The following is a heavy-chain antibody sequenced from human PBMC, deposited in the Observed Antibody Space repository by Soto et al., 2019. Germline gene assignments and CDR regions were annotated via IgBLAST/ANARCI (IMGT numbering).Heavy chain of an antibody. V-gene: IGHV4-31*03. CDR1: GGSISSGAYY. J-gene: IGHJ5*02. CDR3: ARDLQLEPYNWFDP. Sequence: TSETLSLTCTVSGGSISSGAYYWSWIPQHPGKGLEWIGYIYYSGSTYYNPSLNSRVTISVDTSKNQFSLKLSSVTAEDTAVYYCARDLQLEPYNWFDPWGQGTLVTVSS. D-gene: IGHD1-1*01. CDR2: IYYSGST.